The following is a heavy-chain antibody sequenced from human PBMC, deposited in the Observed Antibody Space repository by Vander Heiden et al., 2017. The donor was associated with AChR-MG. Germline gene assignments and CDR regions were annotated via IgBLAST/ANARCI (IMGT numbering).Heavy chain of an antibody. Sequence: EVQLVESGGGLIQPGGSLRLSCVASGFTVSSKYMSWVRQAPGKGLEWVSLIYSDGSTYYADSVKGRFTISRDNSKNTLYLQMNGLRAEDTAVYYCARDFDPLTGSHMDVWGQGTTVTVSS. D-gene: IGHD3-9*01. CDR3: ARDFDPLTGSHMDV. CDR2: IYSDGST. CDR1: GFTVSSKY. J-gene: IGHJ6*02. V-gene: IGHV3-53*01.